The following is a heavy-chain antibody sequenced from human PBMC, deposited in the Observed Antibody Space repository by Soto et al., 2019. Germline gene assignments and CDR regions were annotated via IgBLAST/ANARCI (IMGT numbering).Heavy chain of an antibody. Sequence: QVQLVQSGAEVKKPGSSVKVSCKASGGTFSSYAISWVRQAPGQGLEWMGGIIPIFGTANYEQKFQGRVTISADESTSTAYMELSSLRSEETAVYYCARVLVVVPAAIGGSYYYYGMDVWGQGTTVTVSS. CDR3: ARVLVVVPAAIGGSYYYYGMDV. D-gene: IGHD2-2*01. V-gene: IGHV1-69*01. CDR2: IIPIFGTA. CDR1: GGTFSSYA. J-gene: IGHJ6*02.